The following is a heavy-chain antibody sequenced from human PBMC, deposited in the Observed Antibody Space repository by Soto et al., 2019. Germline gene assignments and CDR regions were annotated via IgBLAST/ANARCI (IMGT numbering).Heavy chain of an antibody. D-gene: IGHD1-26*01. V-gene: IGHV3-33*01. CDR1: GFTFSSYG. CDR2: IWYDGSNK. CDR3: ASSGSYSHLDY. Sequence: PRLSCAASGFTFSSYGMHWVRQAPGKGLEWVAVIWYDGSNKYYADSVKGRFTISRDNSKNTLYLQMNSLRAEDTAVYYCASSGSYSHLDYWGQGTLVTVS. J-gene: IGHJ4*02.